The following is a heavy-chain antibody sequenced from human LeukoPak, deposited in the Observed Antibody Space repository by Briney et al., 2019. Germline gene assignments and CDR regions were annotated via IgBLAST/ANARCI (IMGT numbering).Heavy chain of an antibody. J-gene: IGHJ4*02. CDR2: ISGRDDST. CDR3: AKWGDYDILTGYYDPDY. D-gene: IGHD3-9*01. Sequence: GGSLRLSCAASGFTVSNYAMYWVRQAPGKGLEWVSAISGRDDSTYYADSAKGRFTISRDTSKNTLFLQMNSLRAEDTAVYYCAKWGDYDILTGYYDPDYWGQGTLVTVSS. CDR1: GFTVSNYA. V-gene: IGHV3-23*01.